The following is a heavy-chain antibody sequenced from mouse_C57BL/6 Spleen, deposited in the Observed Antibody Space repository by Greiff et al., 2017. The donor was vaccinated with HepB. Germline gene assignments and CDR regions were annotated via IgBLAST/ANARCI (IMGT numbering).Heavy chain of an antibody. V-gene: IGHV1-26*01. CDR2: INPNNGGT. J-gene: IGHJ1*03. D-gene: IGHD1-1*01. CDR3: ARVYDYGSSLDWYFDV. CDR1: GYTFTDYY. Sequence: EVQLQQSGPELVKPGASVKISCKASGYTFTDYYMNWVKQSHGKSLEWIGDINPNNGGTSYNQKFKGKATLTVDKSSSTAYMELRSLTSEDSAVYYCARVYDYGSSLDWYFDVWGTGTTVTVSS.